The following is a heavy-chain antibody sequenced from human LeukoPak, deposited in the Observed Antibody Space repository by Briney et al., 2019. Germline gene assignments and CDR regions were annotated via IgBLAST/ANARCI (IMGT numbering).Heavy chain of an antibody. J-gene: IGHJ4*02. CDR3: AKDALDSVVDGPQPSQYGD. V-gene: IGHV3-30*18. CDR2: ISYDGSNK. Sequence: QAGGSLRLSCAASGFTFSSYGMHWVRQAPGKGLEWGAVISYDGSNKYYADSVKGRFTISRDNSKNTLYLQMNSLRAEDTAVYYCAKDALDSVVDGPQPSQYGDWGQGTLVTVSS. D-gene: IGHD4-17*01. CDR1: GFTFSSYG.